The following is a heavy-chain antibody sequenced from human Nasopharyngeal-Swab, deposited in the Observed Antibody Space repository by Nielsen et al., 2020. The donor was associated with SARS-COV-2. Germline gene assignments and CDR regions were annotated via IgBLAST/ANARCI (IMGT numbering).Heavy chain of an antibody. D-gene: IGHD3-10*01. CDR2: ISGSGGST. J-gene: IGHJ4*02. Sequence: LKISCAASGFTFSSYALSWVRQGPGKGLEWVSVISGSGGSTYYADSVKGRFTISRDNSKNTLYLQMSSLRAEDTAVYYCGAYYYGSGTDFDYWGQGTLVTVSS. CDR3: GAYYYGSGTDFDY. CDR1: GFTFSSYA. V-gene: IGHV3-23*01.